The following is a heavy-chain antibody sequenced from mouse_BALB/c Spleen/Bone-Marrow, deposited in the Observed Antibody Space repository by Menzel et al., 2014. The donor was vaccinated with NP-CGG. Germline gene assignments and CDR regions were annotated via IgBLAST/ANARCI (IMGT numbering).Heavy chain of an antibody. J-gene: IGHJ4*01. CDR2: IWSDGST. D-gene: IGHD2-1*01. CDR1: GFSLTRYG. V-gene: IGHV2-6*02. Sequence: VQLQESGPGLVAPSQSLSITCTVSGFSLTRYGVHWVRQPPGKGLEWLVVIWSDGSTTYNSALKSRLSITKDNSKSQVFVKMNSLQTDDTAMYYCARNGNFFAMDSWGQGTSVTVSS. CDR3: ARNGNFFAMDS.